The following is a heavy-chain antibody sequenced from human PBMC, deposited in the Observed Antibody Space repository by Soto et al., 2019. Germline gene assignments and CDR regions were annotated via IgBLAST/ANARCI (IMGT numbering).Heavy chain of an antibody. V-gene: IGHV4-39*07. D-gene: IGHD2-15*01. Sequence: SETLSLTCTVSDGSISSDSYYWGWIRQSPEKGLEWIASISYSGSTYYNPTLKSRLTISVDTSKNQFSLKLSSVTAADTAVYYCARARGARYFDYWGQGTLVTVSS. J-gene: IGHJ4*02. CDR1: DGSISSDSYY. CDR2: ISYSGST. CDR3: ARARGARYFDY.